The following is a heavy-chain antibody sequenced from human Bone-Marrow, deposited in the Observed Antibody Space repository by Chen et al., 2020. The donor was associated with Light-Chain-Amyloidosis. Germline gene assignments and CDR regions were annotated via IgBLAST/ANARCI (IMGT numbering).Heavy chain of an antibody. D-gene: IGHD3-10*01. CDR3: ARGLFGSGSALPLDF. J-gene: IGHJ4*02. Sequence: EVQLVESVGALVPPGGSLRLSCTASGFSFNDHWMHWVRQAPGKGLDWVSRINSDGNGTTYADSVKGRVAISRENAKHTLYLQMNNLRAEDTATYYCARGLFGSGSALPLDFWGEGTLVTVSS. CDR1: GFSFNDHW. V-gene: IGHV3-74*03. CDR2: INSDGNGT.